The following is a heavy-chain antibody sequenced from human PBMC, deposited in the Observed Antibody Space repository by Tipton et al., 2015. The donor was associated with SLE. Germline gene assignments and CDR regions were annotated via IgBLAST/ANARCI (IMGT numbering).Heavy chain of an antibody. CDR1: GFTFSRYE. CDR3: ARGGLEPVDY. Sequence: SLRLSCAASGFTFSRYEMTWVRQAPGKGLEWVSRINPESTTVNYADSVRGRFSLSRDNAKSTLYLVLSSLRIEDTGVYFCARGGLEPVDYWGQGTLVTVSS. D-gene: IGHD5-24*01. J-gene: IGHJ4*02. CDR2: INPESTTV. V-gene: IGHV3-74*01.